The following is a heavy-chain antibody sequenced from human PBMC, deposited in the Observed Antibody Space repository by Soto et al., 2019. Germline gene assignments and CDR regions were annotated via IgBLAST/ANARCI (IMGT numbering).Heavy chain of an antibody. J-gene: IGHJ6*02. CDR2: IYYSGST. CDR3: ARGDLYYYYYGMDV. V-gene: IGHV4-30-4*01. D-gene: IGHD2-21*02. Sequence: SETLSLTCTVSGGSISSGDYYWSWIRQPPGKGLEWIGYIYYSGSTCYNPSLKSRVTISVDTSKSQFSLKLSSVTAADTAVYYCARGDLYYYYYGMDVWGQGTTVTVSS. CDR1: GGSISSGDYY.